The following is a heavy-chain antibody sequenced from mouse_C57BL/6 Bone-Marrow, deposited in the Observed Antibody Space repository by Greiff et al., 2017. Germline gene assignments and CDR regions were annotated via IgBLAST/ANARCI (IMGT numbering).Heavy chain of an antibody. CDR1: GYTFTSYW. Sequence: QVQLQQPGAELVMPGASVKLSCKASGYTFTSYWMHWVKQRPGQGLEWIGEIDPSASYTNYNQKFKGKSTLTVDKSSSTAYLQLSSLTSVDSAVYYCGRVDILDFCADWGQGTLVTVSA. CDR3: GRVDILDFCAD. CDR2: IDPSASYT. V-gene: IGHV1-69*01. J-gene: IGHJ3*01. D-gene: IGHD1-1*01.